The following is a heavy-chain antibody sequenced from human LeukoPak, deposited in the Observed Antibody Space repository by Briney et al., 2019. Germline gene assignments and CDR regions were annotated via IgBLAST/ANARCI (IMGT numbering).Heavy chain of an antibody. V-gene: IGHV4-34*01. Sequence: SETLSLTCAVYGGSFNEYSWTWIRQPPGKGLEWIGEVNHTGTTKYNPSLKSRLTISADTSKKEFYLRLSSVTAADTAVYYCARGRIYYGSGPLLYWGQGSLVTVSS. CDR1: GGSFNEYS. CDR2: VNHTGTT. CDR3: ARGRIYYGSGPLLY. D-gene: IGHD3-10*01. J-gene: IGHJ4*02.